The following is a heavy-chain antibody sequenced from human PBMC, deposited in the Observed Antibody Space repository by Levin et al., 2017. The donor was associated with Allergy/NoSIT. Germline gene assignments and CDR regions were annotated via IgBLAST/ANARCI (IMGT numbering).Heavy chain of an antibody. D-gene: IGHD2-2*01. Sequence: GSLRLSCTVSGGSVSTGTYHWSWIRQPPGTALEWLGHIHYSGTTKYNPSLKSRVIISMDTSRNQFFLKLSSVTAADAAVYYCSRDKVVLSAGEYYYYAMDVWGQGTTVTVSS. CDR3: SRDKVVLSAGEYYYYAMDV. V-gene: IGHV4-61*01. CDR1: GGSVSTGTYH. CDR2: IHYSGTT. J-gene: IGHJ6*02.